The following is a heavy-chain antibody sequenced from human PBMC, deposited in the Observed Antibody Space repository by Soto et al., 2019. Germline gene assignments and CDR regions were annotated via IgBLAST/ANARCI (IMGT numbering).Heavy chain of an antibody. V-gene: IGHV1-3*01. CDR1: GYTFTSYA. CDR3: ARGASAAMPDWFDP. D-gene: IGHD2-2*01. J-gene: IGHJ5*02. CDR2: INAGNGNT. Sequence: GASVKVSCKASGYTFTSYAMHWVRQAPGQRLEWMGWINAGNGNTKYSQKFQGRVTITRDTSASTAYMELSSLRSEDTAVYYCARGASAAMPDWFDPWGQGTLVTVSS.